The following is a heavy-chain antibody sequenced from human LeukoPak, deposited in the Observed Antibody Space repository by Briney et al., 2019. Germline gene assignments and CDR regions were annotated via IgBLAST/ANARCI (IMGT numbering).Heavy chain of an antibody. CDR1: GFTFSSYG. CDR2: ISYDGSNK. Sequence: GGSLRLSCAASGFTFSSYGMHWVRQAPGKGLEWVAVISYDGSNKYYADSVKGRFTISRDNSKNTLYLQMNSLRAEDTAVYYCAKLALLAVAGTADYWGQGTLVTVSS. CDR3: AKLALLAVAGTADY. V-gene: IGHV3-30*18. J-gene: IGHJ4*02. D-gene: IGHD6-19*01.